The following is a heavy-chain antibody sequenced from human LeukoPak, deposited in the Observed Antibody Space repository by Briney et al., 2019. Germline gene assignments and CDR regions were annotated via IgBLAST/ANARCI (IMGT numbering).Heavy chain of an antibody. D-gene: IGHD3-9*01. Sequence: SETLSLTCTVTGGSISSYYWSWIRQPPRKGLEWIGYIYYSGSTNYNPSLTSRVAISVDTSKNQFSLKLSSVTAADTAVYYCARVGYDILTGYPARFDYWGQGTLVTVSS. CDR3: ARVGYDILTGYPARFDY. CDR1: GGSISSYY. CDR2: IYYSGST. J-gene: IGHJ4*02. V-gene: IGHV4-59*01.